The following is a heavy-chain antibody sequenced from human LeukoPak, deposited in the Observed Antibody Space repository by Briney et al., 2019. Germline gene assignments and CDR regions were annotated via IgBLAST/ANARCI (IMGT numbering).Heavy chain of an antibody. J-gene: IGHJ4*02. CDR1: GGSISSSSYY. CDR3: ARRKGTFDY. D-gene: IGHD1-1*01. Sequence: PSETLSLTCTVSGGSISSSSYYWGWIRQPPGKGLEWIGSIYYSGSTYYNPSLKSRVTISVDTSKNQFSLKLSSVTAADTAVYYCARRKGTFDYWGQGTLVAVSS. V-gene: IGHV4-39*07. CDR2: IYYSGST.